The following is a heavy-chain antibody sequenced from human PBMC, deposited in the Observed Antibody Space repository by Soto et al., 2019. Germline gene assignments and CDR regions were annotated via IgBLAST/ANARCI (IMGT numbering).Heavy chain of an antibody. V-gene: IGHV1-69*13. CDR2: IIPIFGTA. CDR1: GGTFSSYA. J-gene: IGHJ3*02. CDR3: ARDRLVRGVIPPDDAFDI. Sequence: GASVKVSCKASGGTFSSYAISWVRQAPGQGLEWMGGIIPIFGTANYAQKFQGRVTITADESTSTAYMELSSLRSEDTAVYYCARDRLVRGVIPPDDAFDIWGQGTMVTVSS. D-gene: IGHD3-10*01.